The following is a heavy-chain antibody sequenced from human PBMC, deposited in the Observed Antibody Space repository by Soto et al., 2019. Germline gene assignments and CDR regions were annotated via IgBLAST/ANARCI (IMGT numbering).Heavy chain of an antibody. CDR3: ARGRGPDGYSYYYAMDV. J-gene: IGHJ6*02. V-gene: IGHV3-30*03. D-gene: IGHD6-25*01. CDR1: GFPFSNYG. CDR2: TSYDGKSS. Sequence: QVQLVESGGGVVQPGRSLRLSCAASGFPFSNYGMHWVRLAPGKGLEWVAVTSYDGKSSYYADSVKGRFTISRDNSKTTRYLQMNSLRSEGTALYYCARGRGPDGYSYYYAMDVWGQGTTVTVSS.